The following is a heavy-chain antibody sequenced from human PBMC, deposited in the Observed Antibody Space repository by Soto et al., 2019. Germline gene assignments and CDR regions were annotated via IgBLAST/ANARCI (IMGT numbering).Heavy chain of an antibody. CDR2: ISSSGST. J-gene: IGHJ5*02. D-gene: IGHD3-10*01. CDR3: ARVSLWFGEFVNGFDP. CDR1: GDSISSGTHY. Sequence: QVQLQESGPGLVKPSQTLSLTCTVSGDSISSGTHYWSWIRQNPGKGLEWIGYISSSGSTYYNPSLESRLTISVHPSKNQFSLHLSSVTAADTAVYFCARVSLWFGEFVNGFDPWGQGTLVTVSS. V-gene: IGHV4-31*03.